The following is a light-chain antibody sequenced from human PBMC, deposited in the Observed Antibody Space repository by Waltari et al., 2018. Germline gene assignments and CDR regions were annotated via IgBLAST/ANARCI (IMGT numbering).Light chain of an antibody. Sequence: QSVLTQPPSVSAAPGQRVTISCSGGSSNIGNKYVSWYRQFPGTAPKLLIYENTERPSGIPGRFSGSKSGNTASLTVSGLQADDEADYYCSSYAHNNHFVFGTGTKVTVL. V-gene: IGLV1-51*02. CDR3: SSYAHNNHFV. J-gene: IGLJ1*01. CDR2: ENT. CDR1: SSNIGNKY.